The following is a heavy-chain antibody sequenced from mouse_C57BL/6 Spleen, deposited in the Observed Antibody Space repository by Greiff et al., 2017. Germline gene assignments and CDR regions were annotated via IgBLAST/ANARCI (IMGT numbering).Heavy chain of an antibody. CDR2: ISYDGSN. D-gene: IGHD2-3*01. CDR3: ATSFDGYPYYAMDY. J-gene: IGHJ4*01. CDR1: GYSITSGYY. Sequence: ESGPGLVKPSQSLSLTCSVTGYSITSGYYWNWIRQFPGNKLEWMGYISYDGSNNYNPSLKNRISITRDTSKNQFFLKLNSVTTEDTATYYCATSFDGYPYYAMDYWGQGTSVTVSS. V-gene: IGHV3-6*01.